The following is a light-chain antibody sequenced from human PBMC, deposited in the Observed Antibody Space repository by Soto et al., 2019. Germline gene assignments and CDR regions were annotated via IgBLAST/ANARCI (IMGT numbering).Light chain of an antibody. J-gene: IGLJ1*01. CDR2: END. V-gene: IGLV1-51*02. Sequence: QSVLTQPPSASAAPGQKVTMSCSGGSSNIGNDYVSWHQQLPGTAPKLLIYENDKRPSGIPDVFSGSKSVTSATLGITGLQTGDEDYYYCGTGDSSLSIFVFGTGTKVTVL. CDR1: SSNIGNDY. CDR3: GTGDSSLSIFV.